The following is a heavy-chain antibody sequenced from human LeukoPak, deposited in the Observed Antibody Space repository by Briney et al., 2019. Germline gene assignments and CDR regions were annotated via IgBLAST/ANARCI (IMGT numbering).Heavy chain of an antibody. D-gene: IGHD2-21*01. Sequence: GGSLRLSCVGSGFTFRSHAMSWVRQAPEKGLEFASGIYENGGTTYYADSVKGRFSISRDNSKNTLYLQMDSLRGEDTAVYYCAKDFRIGYSAHFDYWGQGALVTVSS. CDR1: GFTFRSHA. V-gene: IGHV3-23*01. CDR2: IYENGGTT. J-gene: IGHJ4*02. CDR3: AKDFRIGYSAHFDY.